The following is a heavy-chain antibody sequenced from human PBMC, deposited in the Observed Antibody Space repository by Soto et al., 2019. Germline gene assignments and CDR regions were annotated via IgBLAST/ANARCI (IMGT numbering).Heavy chain of an antibody. V-gene: IGHV4-31*03. D-gene: IGHD5-18*01. CDR2: IYYSGST. Sequence: SETLSLTCTVSGGSISSGGYYCSWIRQHPGKGLEWIGYIYYSGSTYYNPSLKSRVTISVDTSKNQFSLKLSSVTAADTAVYYCARVSYGKGGPDYWGQGTLVTVSS. J-gene: IGHJ4*02. CDR3: ARVSYGKGGPDY. CDR1: GGSISSGGYY.